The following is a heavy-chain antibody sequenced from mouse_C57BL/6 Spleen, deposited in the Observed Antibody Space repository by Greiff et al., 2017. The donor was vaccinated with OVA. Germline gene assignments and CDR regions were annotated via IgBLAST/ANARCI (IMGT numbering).Heavy chain of an antibody. J-gene: IGHJ4*01. Sequence: VQLQQSGAELVRPGSSVKLSCKASGYTFTSYWMHWVKQRPIQGLEWIGNIDPSDSETHYNQKFKDKATLTVDKSSSTAYMQLSSLTSEDSAVYYCARLSTVVAKNYAMDYWGQGTSVTVSS. CDR3: ARLSTVVAKNYAMDY. D-gene: IGHD1-1*01. V-gene: IGHV1-52*01. CDR2: IDPSDSET. CDR1: GYTFTSYW.